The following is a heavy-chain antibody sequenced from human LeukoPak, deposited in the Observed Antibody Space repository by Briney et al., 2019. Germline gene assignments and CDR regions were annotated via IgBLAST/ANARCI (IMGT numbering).Heavy chain of an antibody. CDR1: GFIFSDYY. Sequence: GGSLRLSCAASGFIFSDYYMTWIRQAPGKGLEWIAYINNGGDTIYYEDSVKGRFSISRDHDKKSVYLQMNSLRAEDTAVYYCARGSSTEAFSAEYFQYWGQGTQVTVSS. CDR2: INNGGDTI. J-gene: IGHJ1*01. D-gene: IGHD2-21*02. V-gene: IGHV3-11*01. CDR3: ARGSSTEAFSAEYFQY.